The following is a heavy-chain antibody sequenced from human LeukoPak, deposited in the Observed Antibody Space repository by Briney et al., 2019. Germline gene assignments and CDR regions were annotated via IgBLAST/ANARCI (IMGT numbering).Heavy chain of an antibody. D-gene: IGHD1-26*01. CDR2: IRKKVNSYTT. Sequence: GGSLRLSCAASGSTFSDHYMDWVRQAPGKGLEWVGRIRKKVNSYTTEYAASVKGRFTISRDDSKNSLYLQVNSLKTEDTAVYYCVRVQTSGNYYYFDYWGQGTLVTVSS. J-gene: IGHJ4*02. CDR1: GSTFSDHY. V-gene: IGHV3-72*01. CDR3: VRVQTSGNYYYFDY.